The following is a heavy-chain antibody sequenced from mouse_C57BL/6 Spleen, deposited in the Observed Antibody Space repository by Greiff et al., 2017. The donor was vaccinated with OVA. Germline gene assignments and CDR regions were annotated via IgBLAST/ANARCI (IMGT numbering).Heavy chain of an antibody. J-gene: IGHJ4*01. CDR3: ARRGGYYYGSSYEGAMDD. V-gene: IGHV8-12*01. CDR2: IYWDDDK. CDR1: GFSLSTSGMG. Sequence: ESGPGILQSSQTLSLTCSFSGFSLSTSGMGVSWIRQPSGKGLEWLAHIYWDDDKRYNPSLKSRLKISKDTSRNLVFLKITSVDTADTATYYCARRGGYYYGSSYEGAMDDWGQGTSVTVSS. D-gene: IGHD1-1*01.